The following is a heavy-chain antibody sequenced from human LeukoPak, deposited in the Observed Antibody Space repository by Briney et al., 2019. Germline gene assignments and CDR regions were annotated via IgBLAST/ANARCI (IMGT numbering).Heavy chain of an antibody. J-gene: IGHJ6*02. D-gene: IGHD6-13*01. Sequence: PGRSLRLSCAASGFTFSSYGMRWVRQAPGKGLEWVAVISYDGSNKYYAASVKGRFTISRDNSKNTLYLQMNSLRAEDTAVYYCAKDGGPYSSSSGKAKYYYYGMDVWGQGTTVTVSS. V-gene: IGHV3-30*18. CDR1: GFTFSSYG. CDR3: AKDGGPYSSSSGKAKYYYYGMDV. CDR2: ISYDGSNK.